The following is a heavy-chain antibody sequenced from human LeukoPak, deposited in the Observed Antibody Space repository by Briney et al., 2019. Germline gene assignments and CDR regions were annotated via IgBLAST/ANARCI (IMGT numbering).Heavy chain of an antibody. Sequence: NPSEILSLTCAVYGGSFSGYYWSWIRQPPGKGLEWIGEINHSGSTNYNPSLKSRVTISVDTSKNQFSLKLSSVTAADTAVYYCARGRGYCSSTSCPGTFFFDYWGQGTLVTVSS. D-gene: IGHD2-2*01. V-gene: IGHV4-34*01. CDR3: ARGRGYCSSTSCPGTFFFDY. CDR1: GGSFSGYY. J-gene: IGHJ4*02. CDR2: INHSGST.